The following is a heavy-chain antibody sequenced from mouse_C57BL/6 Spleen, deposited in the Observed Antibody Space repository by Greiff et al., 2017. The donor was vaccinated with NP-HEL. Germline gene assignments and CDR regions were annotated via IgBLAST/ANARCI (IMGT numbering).Heavy chain of an antibody. Sequence: VQLKQSGPVLVKPGASVKMSCKASGYTFTDYYMNWVKQSHGKSLEWIGVINPYNGGTSYNQKFKGKATLTVDKSSSTAYMELNSLTSEDSAVYYCARSGTGTEYFDYWGQGTTLTVSS. V-gene: IGHV1-19*01. D-gene: IGHD4-1*01. CDR3: ARSGTGTEYFDY. CDR2: INPYNGGT. J-gene: IGHJ2*01. CDR1: GYTFTDYY.